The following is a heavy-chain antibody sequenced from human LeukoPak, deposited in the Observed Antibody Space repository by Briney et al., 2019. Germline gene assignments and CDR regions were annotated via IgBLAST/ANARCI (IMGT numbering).Heavy chain of an antibody. CDR2: IYHSGST. D-gene: IGHD3-22*01. CDR1: GGSISTSGYY. V-gene: IGHV4-39*07. Sequence: SGTLSLTCTVSGGSISTSGYYWGWIRQPPGEGLEWIASIYHSGSTNYNPSLKSRVTMSVDKSKNQFSLKLSSVTAADTAVYYCARSITVIVVAKDAFDIWGQGTMVTVSS. J-gene: IGHJ3*02. CDR3: ARSITVIVVAKDAFDI.